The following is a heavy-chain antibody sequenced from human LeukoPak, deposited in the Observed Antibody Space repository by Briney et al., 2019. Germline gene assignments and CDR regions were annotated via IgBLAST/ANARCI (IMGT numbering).Heavy chain of an antibody. Sequence: PGGSLRLSCAASGFIFEDNGMSWVRQAPGKGLEWVSGINWNGETTGYVDSVKGRFTISRDNAKNSLYLQMNSLRAEDTAVYYCAKPTRGSGSFLIDFWGQGTLVTVSS. CDR3: AKPTRGSGSFLIDF. CDR2: INWNGETT. D-gene: IGHD1-26*01. V-gene: IGHV3-20*04. J-gene: IGHJ4*02. CDR1: GFIFEDNG.